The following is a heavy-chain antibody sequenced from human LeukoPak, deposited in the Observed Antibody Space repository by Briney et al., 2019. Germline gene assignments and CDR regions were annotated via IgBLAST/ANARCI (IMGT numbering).Heavy chain of an antibody. D-gene: IGHD3-22*01. J-gene: IGHJ4*02. CDR1: GFTFSSYS. Sequence: GGSLRLSCAASGFTFSSYSMNWVRQAPGKGLEWVSSISSSSSYIYYADSVRGRFTISRDNAKNSLYLQMNSLRAEDTAVYYCARKITMTGFDYWGQGTLVTVSS. V-gene: IGHV3-21*01. CDR3: ARKITMTGFDY. CDR2: ISSSSSYI.